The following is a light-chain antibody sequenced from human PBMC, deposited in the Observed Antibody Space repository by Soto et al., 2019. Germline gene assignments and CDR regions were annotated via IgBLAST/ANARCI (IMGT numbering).Light chain of an antibody. CDR1: ESVHRN. V-gene: IGKV3-15*01. J-gene: IGKJ3*01. CDR3: QHYSNWPPT. CDR2: YAS. Sequence: EMVMTQSPATLSVSPGERVTLSCRASESVHRNLAWYQQKPGQGPSLLIYYASSRATGVPDRFTGSGSGTDLTLTISSLQSEDFGVYHCQHYSNWPPTFGPGTKVEIK.